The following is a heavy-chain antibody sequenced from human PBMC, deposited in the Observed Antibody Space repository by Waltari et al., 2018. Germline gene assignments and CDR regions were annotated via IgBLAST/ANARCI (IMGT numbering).Heavy chain of an antibody. J-gene: IGHJ3*02. D-gene: IGHD6-19*01. Sequence: QVQLVESGGGVVQPGGSLRLSCAASGFTFSSYGMHWVRQAPGKGLEWVAFIRYDGSNKYYADSVKGRFTSSRDNSKNTLYLQMNSLRAEDTAVYYCAKFPGYSSGWFLDAFDIWGQGTMVTVSS. CDR3: AKFPGYSSGWFLDAFDI. V-gene: IGHV3-30*02. CDR1: GFTFSSYG. CDR2: IRYDGSNK.